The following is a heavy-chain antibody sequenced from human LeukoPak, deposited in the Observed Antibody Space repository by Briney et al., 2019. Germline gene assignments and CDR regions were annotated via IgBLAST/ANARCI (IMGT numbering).Heavy chain of an antibody. Sequence: GGSLRLSCAASGFNFEDYTMHWVRQTPGKGLEWVSGISWNSGSIGSADSVKGRFTISRDNAKNSLYLQMNSLRAEDFSLYYCANSHSSSWYVNCFDPWGQGTLVTVSS. J-gene: IGHJ5*02. V-gene: IGHV3-9*03. CDR2: ISWNSGSI. CDR1: GFNFEDYT. CDR3: ANSHSSSWYVNCFDP. D-gene: IGHD6-13*01.